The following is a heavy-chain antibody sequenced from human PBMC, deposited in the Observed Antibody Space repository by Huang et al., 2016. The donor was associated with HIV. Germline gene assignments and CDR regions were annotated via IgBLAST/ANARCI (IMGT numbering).Heavy chain of an antibody. Sequence: QVRLVQSGAEVKKPGSSVQVSCKASGGTFSNYVISWVRQAPGQGLGWMVGSIPLFGTTHNAQKFKGRVTIVADESTSTAYMELSSLRSEDTAIYYCARDRGYYGSGSYTLWGQGTLVTVSS. CDR1: GGTFSNYV. CDR3: ARDRGYYGSGSYTL. CDR2: SIPLFGTT. V-gene: IGHV1-69*13. D-gene: IGHD3-10*01. J-gene: IGHJ4*02.